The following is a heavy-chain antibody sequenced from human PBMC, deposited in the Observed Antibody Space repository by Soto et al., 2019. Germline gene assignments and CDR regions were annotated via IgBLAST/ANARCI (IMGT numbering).Heavy chain of an antibody. J-gene: IGHJ4*02. D-gene: IGHD3-10*01. CDR3: ARAVRFGELYYFDY. CDR2: MNTNSGNT. CDR1: GYTFTSYD. V-gene: IGHV1-8*01. Sequence: ASVKVSCKASGYTFTSYDINWVRQATGQGLEWMGWMNTNSGNTGYAQKFQGRVTMTRNTSISTAYMELSSLRSEDTSLYYCARAVRFGELYYFDYWGQGTLVTVSS.